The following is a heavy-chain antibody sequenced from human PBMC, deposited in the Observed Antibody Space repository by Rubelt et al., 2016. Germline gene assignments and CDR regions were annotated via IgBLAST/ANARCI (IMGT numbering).Heavy chain of an antibody. V-gene: IGHV4-39*07. CDR1: GGSISSSSYY. CDR3: ARGYNCHSPFDY. CDR2: IYYSGST. D-gene: IGHD1-20*01. J-gene: IGHJ4*02. Sequence: QVQLQQWGAGLLKPSETLSLTCTVSGGSISSSSYYWGWIRQPPGKGLEWIGSIYYSGSTYYNPSLKSRVTTSVDTSNHQFSLKLSSVTAADTAVYYCARGYNCHSPFDYWGQGTMVTVSS.